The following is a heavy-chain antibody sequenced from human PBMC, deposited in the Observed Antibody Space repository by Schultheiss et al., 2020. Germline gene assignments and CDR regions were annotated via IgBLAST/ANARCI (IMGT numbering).Heavy chain of an antibody. CDR3: AREAAYCGGDCYSLPDY. Sequence: GSLRLSCTVSGGSISSYYWSWIRQPPGKGLEWIGYIYYSGSTYYNPSLKSRVTISVDTSKNQFSLKLSSVTAADTAVYYCAREAAYCGGDCYSLPDYWGQGTLVTVSS. D-gene: IGHD2-21*02. CDR1: GGSISSYY. J-gene: IGHJ4*02. CDR2: IYYSGST. V-gene: IGHV4-59*06.